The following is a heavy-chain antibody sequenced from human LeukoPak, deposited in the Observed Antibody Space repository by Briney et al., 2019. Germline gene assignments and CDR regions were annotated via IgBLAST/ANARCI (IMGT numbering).Heavy chain of an antibody. CDR3: AKTPLPLERSGINWFEP. D-gene: IGHD1-26*01. V-gene: IGHV3-23*01. J-gene: IGHJ5*02. Sequence: GGSLCLTCSASGFTFSSYATSWVRQAPGKGLEWVSAISGSGGSTYYADSVKGRFTISRDNSKNTLYLQMNSLRAEDTAVYYCAKTPLPLERSGINWFEPGGKGTVDSVSS. CDR2: ISGSGGST. CDR1: GFTFSSYA.